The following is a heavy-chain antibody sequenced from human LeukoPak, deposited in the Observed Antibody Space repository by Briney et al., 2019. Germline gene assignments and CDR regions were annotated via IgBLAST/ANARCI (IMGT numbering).Heavy chain of an antibody. J-gene: IGHJ4*02. V-gene: IGHV3-49*04. Sequence: GGSLRLSCTASGFTFGDYPMSWVRQAPGKGLEWVGFIRSKAYGGTTEHAASVKGRFTISRDDSKSIAYVQMNSLKTEDTAVYYCTRESILWGGSQDNWGQGTLVTVSS. D-gene: IGHD2-21*01. CDR1: GFTFGDYP. CDR3: TRESILWGGSQDN. CDR2: IRSKAYGGTT.